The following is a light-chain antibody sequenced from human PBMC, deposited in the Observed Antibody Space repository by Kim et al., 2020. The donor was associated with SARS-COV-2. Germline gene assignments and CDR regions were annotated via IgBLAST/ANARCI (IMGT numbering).Light chain of an antibody. CDR3: QQYEIWPPLT. Sequence: EIVMTQSPATLSVSPGERVMLSCRASQGVRNNLAWYQQKPGQAPRLLIHGASIRATGIPARFSGSGSETEFTLTISRLQSEDCAVYYCQQYEIWPPLTFGGGTKVDIK. CDR2: GAS. V-gene: IGKV3-15*01. J-gene: IGKJ4*01. CDR1: QGVRNN.